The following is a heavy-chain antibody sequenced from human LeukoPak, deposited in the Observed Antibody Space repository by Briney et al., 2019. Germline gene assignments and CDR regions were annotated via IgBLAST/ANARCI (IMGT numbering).Heavy chain of an antibody. CDR1: GYSFTSYW. V-gene: IGHV5-51*01. J-gene: IGHJ4*02. CDR3: ACLDTAIVTILFDY. CDR2: IYPGDSDT. D-gene: IGHD5-18*01. Sequence: GESLKISCKGSGYSFTSYWIGWVRQMPGKGLEWMGIIYPGDSDTRYSPSFQGLVTISADRSISTAYLQWSSLKASDTAMYYCACLDTAIVTILFDYWGQGTLATVSS.